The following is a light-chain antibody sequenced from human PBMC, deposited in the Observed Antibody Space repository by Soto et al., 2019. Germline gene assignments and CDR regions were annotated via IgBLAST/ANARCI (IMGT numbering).Light chain of an antibody. CDR3: SSYTVINTAV. J-gene: IGLJ3*02. Sequence: QSALTQPASVSGSPGQSVSISCTGSTSDVGAYNYVAWYQHKPGKAPRLLIYEVDHRPLGISPRFSGSKSGNTASLTISGLQTDDEADYYCSSYTVINTAVFGGGTKLTVL. V-gene: IGLV2-14*01. CDR1: TSDVGAYNY. CDR2: EVD.